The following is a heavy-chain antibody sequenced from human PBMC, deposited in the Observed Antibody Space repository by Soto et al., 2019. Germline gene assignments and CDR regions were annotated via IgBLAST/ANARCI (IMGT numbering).Heavy chain of an antibody. V-gene: IGHV4-34*01. CDR2: INHSGST. Sequence: QVQLQQWGAGLLKPSETLSLTCAVYGGSFSGYYWSWIRQPPGKGLEWIGEINHSGSTNYNPPLKSRVTISVDTSKTQFSLKLSSVTAADTAVYYCARGVATVVTSYFDYWGQGTLVTVSS. D-gene: IGHD5-12*01. CDR1: GGSFSGYY. J-gene: IGHJ4*02. CDR3: ARGVATVVTSYFDY.